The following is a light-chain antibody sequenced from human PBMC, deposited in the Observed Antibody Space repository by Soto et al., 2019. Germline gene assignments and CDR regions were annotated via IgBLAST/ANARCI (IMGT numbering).Light chain of an antibody. CDR1: SSNIGTSS. J-gene: IGLJ1*01. CDR2: TTN. CDR3: AAWDDSLNGHV. V-gene: IGLV1-44*01. Sequence: QSGLTEPHSAYGTPGQRVTISCSGSSSNIGTSSVHWFQQLPGTAPKLLISTTNQRPSGVPERFSGSKSGTSASLAISGLQSEDEADYYCAAWDDSLNGHVFGTGTKVTVL.